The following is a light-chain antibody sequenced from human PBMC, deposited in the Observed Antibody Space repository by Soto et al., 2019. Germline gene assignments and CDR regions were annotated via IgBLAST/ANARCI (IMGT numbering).Light chain of an antibody. CDR1: SRDIGAYNY. J-gene: IGLJ3*02. CDR3: GAHAGSNTWV. CDR2: EVN. V-gene: IGLV2-8*01. Sequence: QSALTQSPSASASPGQSVSLSCTGSSRDIGAYNYVSWYQQHPGKAPKLIIYEVNKRPSGVPDRFSGSKSGITASLTVSGLQADDEADYYCGAHAGSNTWVFGGGTKVTVL.